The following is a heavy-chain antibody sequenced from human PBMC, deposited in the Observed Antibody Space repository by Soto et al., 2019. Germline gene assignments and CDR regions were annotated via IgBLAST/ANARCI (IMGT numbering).Heavy chain of an antibody. CDR1: GFTVSSNY. J-gene: IGHJ4*02. CDR3: ARDLATGQSDY. Sequence: LRLSCAASGFTVSSNYMSWVRQAPGKGLEWVSVIYSGGSTYYADSVKGRFTISRDNSKNTLYLQMNSLRAEDTAVYYCARDLATGQSDYWGQGTLVTVSS. D-gene: IGHD5-12*01. CDR2: IYSGGST. V-gene: IGHV3-53*01.